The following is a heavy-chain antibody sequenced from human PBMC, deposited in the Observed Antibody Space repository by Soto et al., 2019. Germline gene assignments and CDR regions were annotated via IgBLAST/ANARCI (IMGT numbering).Heavy chain of an antibody. J-gene: IGHJ4*02. D-gene: IGHD3-10*01. V-gene: IGHV4-61*01. CDR1: DGSVSSGSYY. Sequence: TSEPLSLTCTVADGSVSSGSYYWSWIRQPPGKGLEWIGYIYYSGSTNYNPSLKSRVTISVDTSKNQFSLKLSSVTAADTAVYYCAKSGGVYFDYWGQGTLVTVSS. CDR3: AKSGGVYFDY. CDR2: IYYSGST.